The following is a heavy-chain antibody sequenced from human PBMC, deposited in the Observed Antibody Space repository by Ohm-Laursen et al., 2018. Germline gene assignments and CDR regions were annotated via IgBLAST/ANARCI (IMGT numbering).Heavy chain of an antibody. V-gene: IGHV3-74*01. CDR1: GFTLNSYW. Sequence: SLRLSCSASGFTLNSYWMHWVRQGPGEGLVWVSRITSDGTSTAYADSVRGRFTISRDTAKNTLYLQMNSLRVEDTAVYYCARNPYDYWGQGTLVTVSS. CDR3: ARNPYDY. D-gene: IGHD1-14*01. CDR2: ITSDGTST. J-gene: IGHJ4*02.